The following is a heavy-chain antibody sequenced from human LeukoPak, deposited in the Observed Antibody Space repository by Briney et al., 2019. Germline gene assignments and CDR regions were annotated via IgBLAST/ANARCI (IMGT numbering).Heavy chain of an antibody. Sequence: PGGSLRLSCAASGFTFSSYPMHWVRQAPGKGLEWVAVISYDGSNKYYADSVKGRFTISRDNSKNTLYVQMNSLRAEDTAVYYCARDAMYIDYWGQGTLVTVSS. CDR2: ISYDGSNK. V-gene: IGHV3-30-3*01. J-gene: IGHJ4*02. CDR1: GFTFSSYP. CDR3: ARDAMYIDY. D-gene: IGHD1-14*01.